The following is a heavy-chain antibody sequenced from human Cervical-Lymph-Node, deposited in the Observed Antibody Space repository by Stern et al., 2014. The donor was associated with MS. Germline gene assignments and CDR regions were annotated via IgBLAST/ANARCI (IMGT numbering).Heavy chain of an antibody. D-gene: IGHD1-1*01. CDR1: GFSFTTHY. CDR2: INPNTGTT. Sequence: QLVQSGAEVKKPGASVNVSCAASGFSFTTHYMHWIRQAPGEGLEWVGMINPNTGTTSYARQFQGRVIITRDTSTSTIYMELTGLRSEDTALYFCTRVQRERRALDPFDPWGQGTLVTVSS. J-gene: IGHJ5*02. V-gene: IGHV1-46*03. CDR3: TRVQRERRALDPFDP.